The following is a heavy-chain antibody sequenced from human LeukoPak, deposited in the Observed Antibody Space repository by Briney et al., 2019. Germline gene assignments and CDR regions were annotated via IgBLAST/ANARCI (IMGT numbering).Heavy chain of an antibody. CDR2: TYYRSKWYN. CDR3: ARGGIGYCSSTSCSFDS. D-gene: IGHD2-2*01. CDR1: GDSVSTNSAA. J-gene: IGHJ4*02. V-gene: IGHV6-1*01. Sequence: SQTLSLTCAISGDSVSTNSAAWNWIRQSPSGGLEWLGRTYYRSKWYNDYGVSVKSRITINPDTSKNQFSLQLNSVTPEDTAVYYCARGGIGYCSSTSCSFDSWGQGTLVTVSS.